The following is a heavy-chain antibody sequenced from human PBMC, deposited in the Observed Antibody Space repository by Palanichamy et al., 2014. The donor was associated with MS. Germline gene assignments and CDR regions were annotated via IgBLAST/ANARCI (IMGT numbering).Heavy chain of an antibody. D-gene: IGHD3-22*01. Sequence: EVQLVESGGGLVQPGGSLRLSCAASGFTFSSYSMNWVRQAPGKGLEWVSYISSSSSTIYYADSVKGRFTISRDNAKNSLYLQMNSLRAEDTAVYYCARDSGSYYDSSGCFDHWGQGTLVTVSS. V-gene: IGHV3-48*01. CDR2: ISSSSSTI. CDR1: GFTFSSYS. CDR3: ARDSGSYYDSSGCFDH. J-gene: IGHJ4*02.